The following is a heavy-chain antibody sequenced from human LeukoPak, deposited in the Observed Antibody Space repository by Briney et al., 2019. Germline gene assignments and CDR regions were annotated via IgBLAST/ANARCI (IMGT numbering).Heavy chain of an antibody. Sequence: GGSLRLSCAASGFTFSNYWMHWVRQAPGKGLVWVSRINSDGSSTAYADSVKGRFTVSRDNAKNTLYLQMNSLRAEDTAVYYCAITYTSRYFDCWGQGTLVTVSS. V-gene: IGHV3-74*01. CDR1: GFTFSNYW. D-gene: IGHD1-14*01. CDR2: INSDGSST. J-gene: IGHJ4*02. CDR3: AITYTSRYFDC.